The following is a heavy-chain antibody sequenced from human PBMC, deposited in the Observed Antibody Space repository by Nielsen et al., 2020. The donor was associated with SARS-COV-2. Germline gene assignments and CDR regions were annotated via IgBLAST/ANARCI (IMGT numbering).Heavy chain of an antibody. CDR1: GYTFTSYD. Sequence: ASVKVSCKASGYTFTSYDINWVRQATGQGLEWMGWMNPNSGNKGYAQKFQGRVTMTRNTSISTAYMELSSLRSEDTAVYYCARGRVMGYCSGASCSPFDYWGQGTLVTVSS. CDR2: MNPNSGNK. D-gene: IGHD2-15*01. V-gene: IGHV1-8*01. J-gene: IGHJ4*02. CDR3: ARGRVMGYCSGASCSPFDY.